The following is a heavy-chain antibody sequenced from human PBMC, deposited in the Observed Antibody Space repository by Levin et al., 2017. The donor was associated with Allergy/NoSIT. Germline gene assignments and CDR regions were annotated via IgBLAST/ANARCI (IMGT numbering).Heavy chain of an antibody. D-gene: IGHD3-10*01. CDR1: GFTFGDYA. Sequence: PGESLKISCTASGFTFGDYAMSWFRQAPGKGLEWVGFIRSKAYGGTTEYAASVKGRFTISRDDSKSIAYLQMNSLKTEDTAVYYCTRSFMVRGVMRWFDPWGQGTLVTVSS. V-gene: IGHV3-49*03. J-gene: IGHJ5*02. CDR2: IRSKAYGGTT. CDR3: TRSFMVRGVMRWFDP.